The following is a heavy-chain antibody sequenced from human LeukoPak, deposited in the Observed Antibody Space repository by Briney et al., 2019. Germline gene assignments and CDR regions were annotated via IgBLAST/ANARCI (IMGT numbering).Heavy chain of an antibody. D-gene: IGHD4-23*01. V-gene: IGHV3-30*04. CDR3: TKDLRYYYADNHSEMDEHDY. J-gene: IGHJ4*02. Sequence: GGSLRLSCAASGFTFSSYAMHWVRQAPGKGLEWVALISYDGSNKYYADSVKARFIISRDNSKNTLSLQMNSLRVEDTALYYCTKDLRYYYADNHSEMDEHDYWGQGTLVTVSS. CDR2: ISYDGSNK. CDR1: GFTFSSYA.